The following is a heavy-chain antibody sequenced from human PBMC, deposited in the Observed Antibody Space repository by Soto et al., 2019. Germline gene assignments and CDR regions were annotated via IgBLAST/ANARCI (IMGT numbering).Heavy chain of an antibody. J-gene: IGHJ5*02. CDR3: ARGGTYYFENWFDP. CDR1: GFTFSDYY. V-gene: IGHV3-11*06. CDR2: ISSSSSYT. D-gene: IGHD3-10*01. Sequence: GGSLRLSCAASGFTFSDYYMSWIRQAPGKGLEWVSYISSSSSYTNYADSVKDRFTISRDNAKNSLYLQMNSLRAEDTAVYYCARGGTYYFENWFDPWGQGTLVTVSS.